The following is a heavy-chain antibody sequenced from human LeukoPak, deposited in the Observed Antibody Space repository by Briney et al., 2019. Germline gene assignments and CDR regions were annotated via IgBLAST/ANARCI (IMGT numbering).Heavy chain of an antibody. V-gene: IGHV7-4-1*02. J-gene: IGHJ5*02. Sequence: ASVKVSCKASGYTFTNYYMHWVRQAPGQGLEWMGWINTNTGNPTYAQGFTGRFVFSLDTSVSTAYLQISSLKAEDTAVYYCAREWDYDSSGYSNWFDPWGQGTLVTVSS. CDR3: AREWDYDSSGYSNWFDP. CDR2: INTNTGNP. CDR1: GYTFTNYY. D-gene: IGHD3-22*01.